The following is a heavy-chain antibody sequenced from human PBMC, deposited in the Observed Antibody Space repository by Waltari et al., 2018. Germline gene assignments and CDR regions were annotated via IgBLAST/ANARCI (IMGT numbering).Heavy chain of an antibody. J-gene: IGHJ6*02. Sequence: QVQLVQSRGGVVPPGRSLRLSSPAPAFPLTSSPMHWVRQAPGKGLEWVAVISYNARNIYYVDSVKGRVTISRDNSKKTLLLQMNSLRDEDTAIYYCARDYCDRTNCHGMDVWGQGTAVTVSS. CDR3: ARDYCDRTNCHGMDV. CDR2: ISYNARNI. D-gene: IGHD2-21*01. V-gene: IGHV3-30*01. CDR1: AFPLTSSP.